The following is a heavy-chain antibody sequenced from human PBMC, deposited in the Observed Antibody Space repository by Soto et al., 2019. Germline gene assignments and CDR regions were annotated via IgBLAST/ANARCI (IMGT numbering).Heavy chain of an antibody. Sequence: GGSLRLSCAASGFTFSSYAMSWVRQAPGKGLEWVSAISGSGGSTYYADSVKGRFTISRDNSKNTLYLQMNSLRAEDTAVYYCAKSSLRRRSSTSCYYYYGMDVWGQGTTVTVSS. CDR2: ISGSGGST. CDR1: GFTFSSYA. D-gene: IGHD2-2*01. V-gene: IGHV3-23*01. CDR3: AKSSLRRRSSTSCYYYYGMDV. J-gene: IGHJ6*01.